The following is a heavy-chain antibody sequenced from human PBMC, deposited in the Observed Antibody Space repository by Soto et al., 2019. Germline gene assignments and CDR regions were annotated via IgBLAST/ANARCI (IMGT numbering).Heavy chain of an antibody. J-gene: IGHJ5*02. Sequence: SVKVSCKASGGTFSSYAMSWVRQAPGQELEWMRGIIPIYGTANYAQKFQGRVTITADKSTSTAYMERSSLRSEDTAVYYCARDYYGSSGPQPYNWFDPWGQGTLVTVSS. CDR1: GGTFSSYA. CDR2: IIPIYGTA. CDR3: ARDYYGSSGPQPYNWFDP. V-gene: IGHV1-69*06. D-gene: IGHD3-22*01.